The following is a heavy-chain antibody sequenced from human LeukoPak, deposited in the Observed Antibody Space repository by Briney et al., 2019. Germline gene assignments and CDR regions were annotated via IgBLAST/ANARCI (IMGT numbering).Heavy chain of an antibody. CDR3: ARGLGSGYLLYYFDY. CDR2: IYPGDSDT. D-gene: IGHD3-3*01. J-gene: IGHJ4*02. CDR1: GYSFTSYW. Sequence: GESLKISCKGSGYSFTSYWIGWVRQMPGKGLDWMGIIYPGDSDTRYSPSFQGQVTISADKSISTAYLQWSSLKASDTAMYYCARGLGSGYLLYYFDYWGQGTLVTVSS. V-gene: IGHV5-51*01.